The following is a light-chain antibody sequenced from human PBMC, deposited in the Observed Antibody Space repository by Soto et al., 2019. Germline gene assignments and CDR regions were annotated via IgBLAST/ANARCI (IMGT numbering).Light chain of an antibody. CDR1: QGIGNN. CDR3: QKYDSVPWS. CDR2: TAS. J-gene: IGKJ1*01. Sequence: DIQMTQSPSSLFASVGDRVTITCRASQGIGNNLAWYQQKPGKVPKVLIYTASTLHSGVPSRFSGSGSGTDFTLTITSLQPEDVATYFCQKYDSVPWSFGQGTRVEI. V-gene: IGKV1-27*01.